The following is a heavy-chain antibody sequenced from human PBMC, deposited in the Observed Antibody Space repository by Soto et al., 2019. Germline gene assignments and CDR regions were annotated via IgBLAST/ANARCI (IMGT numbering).Heavy chain of an antibody. D-gene: IGHD5-12*01. Sequence: EVQLVESGGGLVQPGGSLRLSCAASGFTFSSYWMSWVRQAPGTGLEWVANIKQDGSEKYYVDSVKGRFTISRDNAKNSLYLQMNSLRAEDTAVYYCARDRVATILSLDYWGQGTLVTVSS. CDR3: ARDRVATILSLDY. V-gene: IGHV3-7*01. CDR1: GFTFSSYW. CDR2: IKQDGSEK. J-gene: IGHJ4*02.